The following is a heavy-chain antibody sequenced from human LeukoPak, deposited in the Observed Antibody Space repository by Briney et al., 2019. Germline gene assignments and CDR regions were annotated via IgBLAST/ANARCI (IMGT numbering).Heavy chain of an antibody. CDR3: ARAAEAALVDY. J-gene: IGHJ4*02. CDR1: GFTFSSYS. D-gene: IGHD6-6*01. CDR2: ISSSSSYI. V-gene: IGHV3-21*01. Sequence: PGGSLRLSCAASGFTFSSYSMNWVRQAPGKGLEWVSSISSSSSYIYYADSVKGRFSISRDNAKNSQYLQMNSLRAEDTAVYYCARAAEAALVDYWGQGTLVTVSS.